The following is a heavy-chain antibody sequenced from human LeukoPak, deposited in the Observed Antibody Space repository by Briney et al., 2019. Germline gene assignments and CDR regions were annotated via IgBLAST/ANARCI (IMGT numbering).Heavy chain of an antibody. CDR2: ISSSSNYI. V-gene: IGHV3-21*01. J-gene: IGHJ3*02. D-gene: IGHD1-26*01. Sequence: GGSLRLSCAASGFTFSSYSMNWVRQAPGKGLEWVSSISSSSNYIYYADSVKGRFTISRDNAKNSLYLQMNSLRAEDTAVYYCARALPSPLYSGSYADAFDIWGQGTMVTVSS. CDR3: ARALPSPLYSGSYADAFDI. CDR1: GFTFSSYS.